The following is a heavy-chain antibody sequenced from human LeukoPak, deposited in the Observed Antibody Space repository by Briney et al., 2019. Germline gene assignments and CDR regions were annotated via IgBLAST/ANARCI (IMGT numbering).Heavy chain of an antibody. Sequence: SETLSLTCTVSGGSISSSSYYWGWIRQPPGKGLEWIGYIYYSGSAYYNPSLKSRVTVSVDTSENHFSLKLSSVTAADTAVYYCARHSGTYYADFDSWGQGTLVTVSS. CDR2: IYYSGSA. CDR1: GGSISSSSYY. J-gene: IGHJ4*02. D-gene: IGHD1-26*01. V-gene: IGHV4-39*01. CDR3: ARHSGTYYADFDS.